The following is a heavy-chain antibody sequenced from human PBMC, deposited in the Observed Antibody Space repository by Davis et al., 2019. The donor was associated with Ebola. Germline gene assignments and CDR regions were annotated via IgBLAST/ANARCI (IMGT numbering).Heavy chain of an antibody. D-gene: IGHD3-10*01. CDR1: GFTFSNYA. CDR3: ARTWFRDMGWFDP. Sequence: PGGSLRLSCAASGFTFSNYAMNWVRQAPGKGLEWVSSISSSSSYIYYADSVKGRFTISRDNAKNSLYLQMNSLRDEDTAVYYCARTWFRDMGWFDPWGQGTLVTVSS. J-gene: IGHJ5*02. V-gene: IGHV3-21*01. CDR2: ISSSSSYI.